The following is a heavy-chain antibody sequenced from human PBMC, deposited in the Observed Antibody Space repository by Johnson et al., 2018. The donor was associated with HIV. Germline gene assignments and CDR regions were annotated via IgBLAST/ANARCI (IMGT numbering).Heavy chain of an antibody. Sequence: EVQLVESGGGLIQPGGSLRLSCAASGFTVTNNYMSWVRQAPGKGLEWVSVIYSGGSTYYADSVKGRFTISRDNSKNTLYLQMDSLRAEDTAVYYCAKHNGNSLYWYAFDIWGQGTMVTVSS. CDR2: IYSGGST. CDR1: GFTVTNNY. V-gene: IGHV3-53*01. CDR3: AKHNGNSLYWYAFDI. J-gene: IGHJ3*02. D-gene: IGHD5/OR15-5a*01.